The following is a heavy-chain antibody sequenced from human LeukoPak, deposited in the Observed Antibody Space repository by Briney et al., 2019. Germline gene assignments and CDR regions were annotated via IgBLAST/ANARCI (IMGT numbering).Heavy chain of an antibody. V-gene: IGHV3-20*04. Sequence: GGSLRLSCAASGFTFDDYGMSWVRQAPGKGLEWVSGRNGGSTGYADSVKGRFTISRDNAKNSLYLQMNSLRAEDTALYYCARDGGKLYYDSSGYSDWGQGTLVTVFS. J-gene: IGHJ4*02. CDR3: ARDGGKLYYDSSGYSD. CDR1: GFTFDDYG. D-gene: IGHD3-22*01. CDR2: RNGGST.